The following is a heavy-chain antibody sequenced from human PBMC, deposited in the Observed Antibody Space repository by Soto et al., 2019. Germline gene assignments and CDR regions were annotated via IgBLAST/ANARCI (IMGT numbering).Heavy chain of an antibody. D-gene: IGHD2-2*01. Sequence: PSETLSLTCTVSGGSLSSYHWSWIRQPPGKEQEWIGYIYYSGSTNYNPSLKSRVTISVDTSKNQFSLNLSSVTAADTAVYYCGSRYGSRFAYSGQGSLVPVSS. CDR3: GSRYGSRFAY. J-gene: IGHJ4*02. V-gene: IGHV4-59*08. CDR2: IYYSGST. CDR1: GGSLSSYH.